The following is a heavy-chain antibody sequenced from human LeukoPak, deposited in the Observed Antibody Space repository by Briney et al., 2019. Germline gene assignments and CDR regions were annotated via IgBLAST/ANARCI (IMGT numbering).Heavy chain of an antibody. CDR3: ARDRRYYDSSAYIRGFDY. D-gene: IGHD3-22*01. CDR2: INHGGST. CDR1: GGSFSGDF. J-gene: IGHJ4*02. Sequence: SETLSLTCAVYGGSFSGDFWSWIRQSPGKGLEWIGEINHGGSTNYNPSLKSRVTISVDKSKNQFSLNLSSVTAADTAVYYCARDRRYYDSSAYIRGFDYWGQGTLVTVSS. V-gene: IGHV4-34*01.